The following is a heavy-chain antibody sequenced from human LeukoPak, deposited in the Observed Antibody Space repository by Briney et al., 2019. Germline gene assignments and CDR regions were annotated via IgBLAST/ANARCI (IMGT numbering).Heavy chain of an antibody. CDR1: GGSFSAYY. CDR2: INHSGNT. CDR3: ATDPSSSGGNP. V-gene: IGHV4-34*01. D-gene: IGHD6-6*01. J-gene: IGHJ5*02. Sequence: SETLSLTCAVYGGSFSAYYWSWIRQPPGKGLEWIGEINHSGNTNYNPSLKSRVTISVDTSKNQSSLKLSSVTAADTAVYYCATDPSSSGGNPWGQGTLVTVSS.